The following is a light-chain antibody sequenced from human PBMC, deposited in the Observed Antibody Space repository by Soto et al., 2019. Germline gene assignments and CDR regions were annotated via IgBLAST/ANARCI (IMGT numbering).Light chain of an antibody. Sequence: QSALTQPPSVSGAPVQRVTISCTGSSSNIGAGYDVHWYQQLPGTAPKLLIYVNRNRPSGVPDRFSGSKSGTSASLAITGLQAEDEADYYCQSYDSSLSGYVFGTGTKVTVL. CDR3: QSYDSSLSGYV. J-gene: IGLJ1*01. V-gene: IGLV1-40*01. CDR2: VNR. CDR1: SSNIGAGYD.